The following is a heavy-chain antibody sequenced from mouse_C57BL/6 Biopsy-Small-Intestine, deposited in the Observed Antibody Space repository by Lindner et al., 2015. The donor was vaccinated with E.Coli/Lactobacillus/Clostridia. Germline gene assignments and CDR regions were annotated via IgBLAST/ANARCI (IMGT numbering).Heavy chain of an antibody. CDR1: GYAFDRSW. CDR3: ARRPSDFDYDGWFVY. J-gene: IGHJ3*01. CDR2: IYPGDGDT. V-gene: IGHV1-82*01. Sequence: VQLQESGPELVKPGASVKISCKASGYAFDRSWLNWVKQRPGKGLEWIGRIYPGDGDTNYSGNFKGKATLTADTSSSIVYMQLSSLTSEDSAVYFCARRPSDFDYDGWFVYWGQGTLVTVSA. D-gene: IGHD2-4*01.